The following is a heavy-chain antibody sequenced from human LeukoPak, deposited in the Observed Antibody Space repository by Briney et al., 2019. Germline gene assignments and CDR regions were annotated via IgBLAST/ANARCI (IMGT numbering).Heavy chain of an antibody. D-gene: IGHD5-12*01. V-gene: IGHV3-23*01. CDR3: AKDWNIVTTIGDYFDY. CDR1: GFTFSSYG. CDR2: ISASGGST. J-gene: IGHJ4*02. Sequence: GSLRLSCAASGFTFSSYGMSWVRQAPGKGLEWVSSISASGGSTYYADSVKGRFTISRDNSKNTLYLQMNSLRAEDTAVYYCAKDWNIVTTIGDYFDYWGQGTLVTVSS.